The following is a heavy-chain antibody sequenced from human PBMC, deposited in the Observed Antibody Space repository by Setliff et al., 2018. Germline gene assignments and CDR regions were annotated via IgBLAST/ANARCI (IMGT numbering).Heavy chain of an antibody. Sequence: AGGSLRLSCAASGFTFSNVWLSWVRQAPGKGLEWVANINQGGSDQFYVESVKGRFTISRDNAKNTLYLQMNGLRGEDTAVYFCASIDWGENFYNMDVWGKGTTVTVSS. CDR2: INQGGSDQ. CDR1: GFTFSNVW. J-gene: IGHJ6*03. V-gene: IGHV3-7*01. D-gene: IGHD7-27*01. CDR3: ASIDWGENFYNMDV.